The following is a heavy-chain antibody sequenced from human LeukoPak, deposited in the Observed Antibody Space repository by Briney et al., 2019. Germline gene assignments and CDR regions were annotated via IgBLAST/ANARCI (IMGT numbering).Heavy chain of an antibody. CDR1: GGSISTYY. D-gene: IGHD3-22*01. CDR3: ARRPFYYDSSGYYYGGFGF. J-gene: IGHJ3*01. Sequence: SETLSLTCTVSGGSISTYYWSWIRQPPGKGLEWIGYISYSGSTNYNPSLKSRVTISVDTSKNQFSLKLSSVTAADTALYYCARRPFYYDSSGYYYGGFGFWGQGTMVTVSS. CDR2: ISYSGST. V-gene: IGHV4-59*08.